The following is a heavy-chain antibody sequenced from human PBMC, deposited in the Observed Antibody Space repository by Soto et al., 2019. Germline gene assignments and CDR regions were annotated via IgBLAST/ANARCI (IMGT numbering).Heavy chain of an antibody. CDR1: GSTFSSYS. CDR2: ISSSSSYI. CDR3: ARDPRVTAIPKQFDY. J-gene: IGHJ4*02. D-gene: IGHD2-21*02. Sequence: KPGGSLRLSCAASGSTFSSYSMNWVRQAPGKGLEWVSSISSSSSYIYYADSVKGRFTISRDNAKNSLYLQMNSLRAEDTAVYYCARDPRVTAIPKQFDYWGQGTLVTVSS. V-gene: IGHV3-21*01.